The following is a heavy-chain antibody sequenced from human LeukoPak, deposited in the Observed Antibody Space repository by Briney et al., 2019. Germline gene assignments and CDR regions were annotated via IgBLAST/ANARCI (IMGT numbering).Heavy chain of an antibody. CDR1: GFTFSSYE. J-gene: IGHJ4*02. CDR3: ARDKGQLWSSPFDY. CDR2: IYSGGST. Sequence: GGSLRLSCAASGFTFSSYEMNWVRQAPGKGLEWVSVIYSGGSTYYADSVKGRFTISRDNSKNTLYLQMNSLRAEDTAVYYCARDKGQLWSSPFDYWGQGTLVTVSS. V-gene: IGHV3-66*01. D-gene: IGHD5-18*01.